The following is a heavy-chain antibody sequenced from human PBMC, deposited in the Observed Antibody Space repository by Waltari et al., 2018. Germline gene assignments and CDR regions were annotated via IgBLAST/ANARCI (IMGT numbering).Heavy chain of an antibody. V-gene: IGHV2-5*01. Sequence: QITLKESGPTLVKPTQTLTLTCTFSGFSLSTSGVGVGWIRQPPGKALEWLALIYWNDDKRYSPSLKSRLTITKDTSKNQVVLTMTNMDPVDTATYYCARTPAGEYYFDYWGQGTLVTVSS. D-gene: IGHD3-16*01. CDR3: ARTPAGEYYFDY. CDR1: GFSLSTSGVG. J-gene: IGHJ4*02. CDR2: IYWNDDK.